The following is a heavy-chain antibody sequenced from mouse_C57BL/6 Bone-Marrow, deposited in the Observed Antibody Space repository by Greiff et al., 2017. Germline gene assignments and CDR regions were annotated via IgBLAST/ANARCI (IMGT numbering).Heavy chain of an antibody. J-gene: IGHJ1*03. CDR2: IYPRDGST. V-gene: IGHV1-85*01. D-gene: IGHD1-1*01. CDR1: GYTFTSYD. CDR3: EGVEFDGGDGNWYFDV. Sequence: VQLQQSGPELVKPGASVKLSCKASGYTFTSYDINWVKQRPGQGLEWIGWIYPRDGSTKYNEKFKGKATLTVDTSSSTAYMELHSLTSEDSAVFFGEGVEFDGGDGNWYFDVGGRGTAITVSA.